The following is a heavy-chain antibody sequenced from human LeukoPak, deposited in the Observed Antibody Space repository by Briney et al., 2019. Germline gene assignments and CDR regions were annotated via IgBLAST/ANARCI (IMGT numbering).Heavy chain of an antibody. J-gene: IGHJ4*02. CDR3: ASSRMRSQGVIYTPFY. D-gene: IGHD3-10*01. V-gene: IGHV1-2*02. Sequence: AASVRVSCKASEYTFSGHFIHWMRQAPGQGLEWVGWINPNSGGTNYAQKFQGRVTLTRDTSAGTAYMELSSLISDDTAVYYCASSRMRSQGVIYTPFYWGQGTLVTVSS. CDR2: INPNSGGT. CDR1: EYTFSGHF.